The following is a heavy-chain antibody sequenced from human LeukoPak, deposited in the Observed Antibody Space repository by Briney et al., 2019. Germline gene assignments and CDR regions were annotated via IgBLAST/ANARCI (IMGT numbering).Heavy chain of an antibody. CDR1: DGSISNVVW. CDR3: ARGSIGGYTYGGAFDI. CDR2: IYHSGIA. V-gene: IGHV4-4*02. Sequence: SGTLSLTCKVSDGSISNVVWWSWVRQPPGKGLEWIGEIYHSGIANYNPSLKSRVTLSADKSKNQFSLKLSSVTAADTAVYYCARGSIGGYTYGGAFDIWGQGTMVTVSS. J-gene: IGHJ3*02. D-gene: IGHD5-18*01.